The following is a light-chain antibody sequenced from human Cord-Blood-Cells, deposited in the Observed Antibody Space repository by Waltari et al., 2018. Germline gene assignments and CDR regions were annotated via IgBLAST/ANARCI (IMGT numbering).Light chain of an antibody. J-gene: IGLJ2*01. Sequence: QSALTQPASVSGSPGQSITISCPGTSSDVGGYNYVSWYHQHPGKAPKLMMYDVSNRPSGVSNRFSGAKSGNTASLTISGLQAEDEADDYCSSYTSSSRVFGGGTKLTVL. CDR3: SSYTSSSRV. V-gene: IGLV2-14*01. CDR2: DVS. CDR1: SSDVGGYNY.